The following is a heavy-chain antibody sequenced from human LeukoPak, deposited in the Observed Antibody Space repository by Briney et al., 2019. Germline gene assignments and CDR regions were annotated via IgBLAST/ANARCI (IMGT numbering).Heavy chain of an antibody. V-gene: IGHV4-34*01. CDR3: AGSGYYYDSRDY. CDR2: INHSGST. CDR1: GGSFSGYY. D-gene: IGHD3-22*01. Sequence: SETLSLTCAVYGGSFSGYYWSWIRQPPGKGLEWIGEINHSGSTNYNPSLKSRVTISVDTSKNQFSLKLSSVTSADTAVYYCAGSGYYYDSRDYWGQGTLVTVSS. J-gene: IGHJ4*02.